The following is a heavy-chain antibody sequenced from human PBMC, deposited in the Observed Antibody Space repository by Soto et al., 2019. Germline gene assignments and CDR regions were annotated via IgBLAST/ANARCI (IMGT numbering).Heavy chain of an antibody. Sequence: GGSLRLSCAASGFTFSSYAMHWVRQAPGKGLEWVAVISYDGSNKYYADSVKGRFTISRDNSKNTLYLQMNSLRAEDTAVYYCARDYGPIAAAVYAYYYYGMDVWGQGTTVTVSS. CDR1: GFTFSSYA. CDR3: ARDYGPIAAAVYAYYYYGMDV. D-gene: IGHD6-13*01. J-gene: IGHJ6*02. CDR2: ISYDGSNK. V-gene: IGHV3-30-3*01.